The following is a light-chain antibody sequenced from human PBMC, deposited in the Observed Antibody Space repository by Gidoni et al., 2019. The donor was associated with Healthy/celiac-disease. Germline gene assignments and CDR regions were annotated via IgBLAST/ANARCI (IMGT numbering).Light chain of an antibody. CDR1: QSISSY. CDR2: AAS. V-gene: IGKV1-39*01. J-gene: IGKJ1*01. CDR3: QQSYSTLWT. Sequence: DIQITQSPSSLSASVGDRVTITCRASQSISSYLNWYQQKPGKAPKLLIYAASSLQSGVPSRFSGSGSGTDFTLTISSLQHEDFATYYCQQSYSTLWTFGQGTKVEIK.